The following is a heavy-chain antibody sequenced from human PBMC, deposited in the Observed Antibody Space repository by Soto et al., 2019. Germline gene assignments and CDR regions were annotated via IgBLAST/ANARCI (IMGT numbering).Heavy chain of an antibody. CDR1: GFTFSSYG. V-gene: IGHV3-30*18. Sequence: GGSLRLSCAASGFTFSSYGMHWVRQAPGKGLEWVAVISYDGSNKYYADSVKGRFTISRDNSKNTLYLQMNSLRAEDTAVYYCAKDRYYYDSSGYYFDYWGQGTLVTVSS. J-gene: IGHJ4*02. D-gene: IGHD3-22*01. CDR2: ISYDGSNK. CDR3: AKDRYYYDSSGYYFDY.